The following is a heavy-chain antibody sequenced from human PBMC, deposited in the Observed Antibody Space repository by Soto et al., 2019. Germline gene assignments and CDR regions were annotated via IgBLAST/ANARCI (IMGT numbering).Heavy chain of an antibody. D-gene: IGHD2-21*01. V-gene: IGHV1-18*01. CDR2: ISAYNGNT. J-gene: IGHJ6*02. Sequence: QIQLVQSGGEVKKPGASVKVSCKSSGYNFISHSITWVRQAPGQGLEWMGRISAYNGNTNHAQKFQGRLTMTTDTSTRTAYMELRSLRSDDTAVYYSARGAFCGGAPGCRDMDVWGQGTTVTVSS. CDR3: ARGAFCGGAPGCRDMDV. CDR1: GYNFISHS.